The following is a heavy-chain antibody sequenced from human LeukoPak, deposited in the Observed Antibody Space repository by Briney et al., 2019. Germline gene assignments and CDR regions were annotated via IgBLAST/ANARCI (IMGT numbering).Heavy chain of an antibody. CDR2: IGTSGDT. J-gene: IGHJ3*02. Sequence: GGSLRLSCAASGFTFSSYDMHWVRQATGKGLEWVSVIGTSGDTYYAGSVKGRFTISRDNSKNTLYLQMNSLRAEDTAMYYCARDRLTNDAFDIWGQGTMVTVSS. D-gene: IGHD2-8*01. CDR1: GFTFSSYD. CDR3: ARDRLTNDAFDI. V-gene: IGHV3-13*04.